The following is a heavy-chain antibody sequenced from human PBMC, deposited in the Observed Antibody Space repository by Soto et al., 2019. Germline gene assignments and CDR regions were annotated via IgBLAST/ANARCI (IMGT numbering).Heavy chain of an antibody. CDR2: IIPILGIA. J-gene: IGHJ4*02. D-gene: IGHD2-2*01. CDR1: VGTFSRYT. V-gene: IGHV1-69*02. CDR3: AGASVPASAKLDY. Sequence: QVQLVHSGAEVKKPGSSVKVSCKASVGTFSRYTISWLGLAPGQGLEWIGRIIPILGIANYAQKFQGRVTITAYKSTSTAYMELSSLRSDYTVGYSGAGASVPASAKLDYGGQGTLVVVSS.